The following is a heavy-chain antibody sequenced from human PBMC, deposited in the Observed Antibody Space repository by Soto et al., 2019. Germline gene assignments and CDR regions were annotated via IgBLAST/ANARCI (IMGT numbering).Heavy chain of an antibody. V-gene: IGHV1-8*01. CDR1: GYTFTRYD. CDR2: MNPNSGNT. CDR3: ARRSYCSGGSCYPSSWYFDL. Sequence: APVKVSCKASGYTFTRYDIDCVRQATGQGLEWMGWMNPNSGNTGYAQKFQGRVTMTRNTSISTAYMELSSLRSEDTAVYYCARRSYCSGGSCYPSSWYFDLWGRGTLVTVSS. D-gene: IGHD2-15*01. J-gene: IGHJ2*01.